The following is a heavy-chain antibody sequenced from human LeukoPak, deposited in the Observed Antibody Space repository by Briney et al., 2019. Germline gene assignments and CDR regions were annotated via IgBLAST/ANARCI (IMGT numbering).Heavy chain of an antibody. D-gene: IGHD2-2*01. J-gene: IGHJ5*01. Sequence: GASVKVSCTASGYTFTSYYMHWVRQAPGQGLEWMGIINPSGGSTSYAQKFQDRVTMTKDTSTSTVYMELSSLRSEDTAVYYCARDGCSSTICQAGGNWFDSWGQGTLVTVSS. CDR2: INPSGGST. V-gene: IGHV1-46*01. CDR1: GYTFTSYY. CDR3: ARDGCSSTICQAGGNWFDS.